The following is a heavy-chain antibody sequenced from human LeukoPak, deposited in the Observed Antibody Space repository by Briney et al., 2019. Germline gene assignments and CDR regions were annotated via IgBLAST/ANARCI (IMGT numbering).Heavy chain of an antibody. D-gene: IGHD3-10*01. Sequence: GGSLRLSCATSGYTFADEPVNWVRQAPGKGLEWVGLIRTTPNDATTEYAASVKGRSRISRDDSRGVAYLQVNSLKADDTAVYYCTRGYYNSFWGQGTLVIVSS. V-gene: IGHV3-49*04. CDR2: IRTTPNDATT. J-gene: IGHJ4*02. CDR3: TRGYYNSF. CDR1: GYTFADEP.